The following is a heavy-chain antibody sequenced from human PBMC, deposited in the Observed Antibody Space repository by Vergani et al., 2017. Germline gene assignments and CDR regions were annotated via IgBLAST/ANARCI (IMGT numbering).Heavy chain of an antibody. J-gene: IGHJ6*03. D-gene: IGHD3-10*01. CDR1: GFTFSSYA. Sequence: EVQLVESGGGLVKPGGSLRLSCAASGFTFSSYAMSWVRQAPGKGLEWVSAISGSGGSTYYADSVKGRFTISSDNSKNTLYLQMNSLRAEDTAVYYCAKVDRHYLAYYMDVWGKGTTVTVSS. V-gene: IGHV3-23*04. CDR2: ISGSGGST. CDR3: AKVDRHYLAYYMDV.